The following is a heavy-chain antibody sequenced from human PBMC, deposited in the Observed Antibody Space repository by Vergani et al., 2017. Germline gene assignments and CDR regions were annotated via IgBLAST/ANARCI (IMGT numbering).Heavy chain of an antibody. CDR2: IYSGGST. V-gene: IGHV3-53*04. D-gene: IGHD5-12*01. CDR1: GFTVSSNY. J-gene: IGHJ6*02. CDR3: ARDRVDIVATTTYYYYYYGMDV. Sequence: EVQLVESGGGLVQPGGSLRLSCAASGFTVSSNYMSWVRQAPGKGLEGVSVIYSGGSTYYAGSVKGRFTISRHNSKNTLYLQMNSLRAEDTAVYYCARDRVDIVATTTYYYYYYGMDVWGQGTTVTVSS.